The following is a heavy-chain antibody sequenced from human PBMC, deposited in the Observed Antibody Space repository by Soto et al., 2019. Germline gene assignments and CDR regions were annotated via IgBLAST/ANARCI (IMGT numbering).Heavy chain of an antibody. CDR1: GGSISSYY. Sequence: PSETLSLTCTVSGGSISSYYWSWIRQPPGKGLEWIGYIYYSGSTNYNPSLKSRVTISVDTSKNQFSLKLSSVTAADTAVYYCARDRLGSSGWNYFDYWGQGTLVIVSS. CDR3: ARDRLGSSGWNYFDY. D-gene: IGHD6-19*01. J-gene: IGHJ4*02. CDR2: IYYSGST. V-gene: IGHV4-59*01.